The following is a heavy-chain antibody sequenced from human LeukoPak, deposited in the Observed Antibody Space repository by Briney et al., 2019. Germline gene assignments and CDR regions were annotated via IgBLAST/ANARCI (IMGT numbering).Heavy chain of an antibody. Sequence: GRSLRLSCAASGFTFSSCAMHWVRQAPGKGLEWVAVISYDGSNKYYADSVKGRFTISRHNSKNTLYLQMNSLRAEETAVYSCARELGYCSSTSCYATYYYYGMDVWGQETTVTVSS. J-gene: IGHJ6*02. CDR2: ISYDGSNK. CDR1: GFTFSSCA. CDR3: ARELGYCSSTSCYATYYYYGMDV. D-gene: IGHD2-2*01. V-gene: IGHV3-30*04.